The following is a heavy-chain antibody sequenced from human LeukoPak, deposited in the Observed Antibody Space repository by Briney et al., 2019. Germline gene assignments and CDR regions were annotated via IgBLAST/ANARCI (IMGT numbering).Heavy chain of an antibody. CDR3: ARDSVTVTTLGYYYGMDV. CDR1: GFTVSSNY. V-gene: IGHV3-53*01. Sequence: GGSLRLSCAASGFTVSSNYMSWVRQAPGKGLERVSVIYSGGSTYYADSVKGRFTISRDNSKNTLYLQMNSLRAEDTAVYYCARDSVTVTTLGYYYGMDVWGKGTTVTVSS. J-gene: IGHJ6*04. D-gene: IGHD4-17*01. CDR2: IYSGGST.